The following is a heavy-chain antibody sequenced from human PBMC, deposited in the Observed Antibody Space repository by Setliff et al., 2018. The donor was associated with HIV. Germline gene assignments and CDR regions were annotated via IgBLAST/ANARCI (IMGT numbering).Heavy chain of an antibody. CDR2: IYHSGST. CDR1: DYSISSGYY. J-gene: IGHJ4*02. CDR3: ATHCTSTSCYSAGLDY. V-gene: IGHV4-38-2*01. Sequence: PSETLSLTCAVSDYSISSGYYWGWIRQPPGKGLEWIGGIYHSGSTYYNPSLKSRVTISVDTSKNQFSLKLSPVTAADTAVYYCATHCTSTSCYSAGLDYWGQGTLVTVSS. D-gene: IGHD2-2*01.